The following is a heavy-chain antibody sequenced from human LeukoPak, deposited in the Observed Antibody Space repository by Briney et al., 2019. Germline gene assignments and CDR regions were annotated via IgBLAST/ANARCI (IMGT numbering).Heavy chain of an antibody. CDR3: ARAERYVDSLSSSGGLWEYKFDH. Sequence: PSETLSLTCSVSGYPLSSGFYWAWIRQSPGKGLEWIGNIYHSGNTYQSPSLKSRATMSVDAYKNEFSLGLTSVTAADTAVYYCARAERYVDSLSSSGGLWEYKFDHWGQGTLVTVSS. CDR2: IYHSGNT. CDR1: GYPLSSGFY. V-gene: IGHV4-38-2*02. J-gene: IGHJ4*02. D-gene: IGHD3-9*01.